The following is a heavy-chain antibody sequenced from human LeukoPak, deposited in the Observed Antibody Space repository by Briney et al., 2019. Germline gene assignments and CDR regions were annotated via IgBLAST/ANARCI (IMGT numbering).Heavy chain of an antibody. Sequence: SETLSLTCTVSGGSISSYYWSWIRQPPGKGLEWIGYIYYSGSTNYNPSLKSRVTISVDTSKNQFSLKLSSVTAADTAVYYCAREGVVVGGSFDPWGQGTLVTVSS. V-gene: IGHV4-59*01. CDR3: AREGVVVGGSFDP. CDR1: GGSISSYY. CDR2: IYYSGST. D-gene: IGHD2-15*01. J-gene: IGHJ5*02.